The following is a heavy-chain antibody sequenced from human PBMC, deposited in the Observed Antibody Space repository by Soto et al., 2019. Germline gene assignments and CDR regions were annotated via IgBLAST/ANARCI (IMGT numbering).Heavy chain of an antibody. CDR3: AREGASGFGMDV. J-gene: IGHJ6*02. V-gene: IGHV4-4*07. CDR1: GGSISSYY. CDR2: IYTSGTT. D-gene: IGHD1-26*01. Sequence: SETLSLTCTVSGGSISSYYWSWIRQPAGKPLEWVGRIYTSGTTNYNPSLKSRITMSVDTSKNQFSLNLSSVTAADTAVYYCAREGASGFGMDVWGQGTTVTVSS.